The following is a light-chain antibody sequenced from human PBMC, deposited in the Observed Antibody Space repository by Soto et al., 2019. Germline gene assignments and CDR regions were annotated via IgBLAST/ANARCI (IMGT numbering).Light chain of an antibody. V-gene: IGLV2-14*01. CDR2: EVS. J-gene: IGLJ3*02. Sequence: QSVLTQPASVSGSPGQSITISCTGSSSDVGGYNYVSWYQQHPDKAPKLMIYEVSNRPSGVSNRFSGSKSGNTASLTISGLQADDYADYYCTSYTTSSTHWVFGGGTKLTVL. CDR3: TSYTTSSTHWV. CDR1: SSDVGGYNY.